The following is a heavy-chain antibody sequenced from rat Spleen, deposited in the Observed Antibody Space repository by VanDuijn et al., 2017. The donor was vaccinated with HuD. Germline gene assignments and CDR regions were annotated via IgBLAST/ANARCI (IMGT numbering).Heavy chain of an antibody. CDR3: ARQGIGITRDYVMDA. Sequence: EVQLMESGGGLVQPGRSLKLSCVASGFTFNNYWMTWIRQAPGKGLEWVASITNARGTTYYPDSVKGRFTISRDNAKSSLYLQMNSLKSEDTATYYCARQGIGITRDYVMDAWGQGASVIVSS. CDR1: GFTFNNYW. CDR2: ITNARGTT. D-gene: IGHD1-5*01. J-gene: IGHJ4*01. V-gene: IGHV5-31*01.